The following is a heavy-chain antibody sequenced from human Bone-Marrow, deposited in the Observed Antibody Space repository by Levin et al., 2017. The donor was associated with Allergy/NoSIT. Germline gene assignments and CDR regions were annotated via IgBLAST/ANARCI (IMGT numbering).Heavy chain of an antibody. D-gene: IGHD3-22*01. J-gene: IGHJ4*02. V-gene: IGHV3-30*18. CDR3: AKGHYYDSSGRYSYLDS. CDR1: GFTFSNYG. Sequence: WGSLRLSCAASGFTFSNYGMHWVRQAPGKGLEWVAIISYDGSNEYYADSVKGRFTISRDISKNTLYLQMNSLRAEDTAVYYCAKGHYYDSSGRYSYLDSWGQGTLVTVSS. CDR2: ISYDGSNE.